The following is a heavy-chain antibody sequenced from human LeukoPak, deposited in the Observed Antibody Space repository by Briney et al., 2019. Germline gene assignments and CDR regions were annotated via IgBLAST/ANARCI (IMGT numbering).Heavy chain of an antibody. J-gene: IGHJ6*03. Sequence: PSETLSLTCTVSGGSISSYYWSWIRQPPGKGLEWIGYIYTSGSTNYNPSLKSRVTLSVDTSKNQFSLKLSSVTAADTAVYYCARSRRGIAARPGGYYYYYMDVWGKGTTVTVSS. V-gene: IGHV4-4*09. CDR3: ARSRRGIAARPGGYYYYYMDV. CDR1: GGSISSYY. CDR2: IYTSGST. D-gene: IGHD6-6*01.